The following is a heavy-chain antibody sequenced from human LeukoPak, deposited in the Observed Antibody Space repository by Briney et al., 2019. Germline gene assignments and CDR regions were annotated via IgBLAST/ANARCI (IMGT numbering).Heavy chain of an antibody. Sequence: GASVKVSCKASGYTFTSYAMNWVRQAPGQGLEWMGWINTNTGNPTYAQGFTGRFVFSLDTSVSTAYLQISSLKAEDTAVYYCARAGLAARALLGAFDIWGQGTMVTVSS. J-gene: IGHJ3*02. CDR3: ARAGLAARALLGAFDI. V-gene: IGHV7-4-1*02. CDR2: INTNTGNP. D-gene: IGHD6-6*01. CDR1: GYTFTSYA.